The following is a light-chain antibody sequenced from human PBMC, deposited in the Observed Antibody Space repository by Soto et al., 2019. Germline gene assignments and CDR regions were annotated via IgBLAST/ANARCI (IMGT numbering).Light chain of an antibody. Sequence: QSVLTQPPSASGSPAQSVTISCTGTSSDVGGYNYVSWYQQHPGKAPKLMIYEVSKRPSGVPDRFSGSKSGNTASLTVSGLQAEDEADYYCSSYAGSNNLVFGGGTKVTV. J-gene: IGLJ2*01. CDR3: SSYAGSNNLV. CDR1: SSDVGGYNY. V-gene: IGLV2-8*01. CDR2: EVS.